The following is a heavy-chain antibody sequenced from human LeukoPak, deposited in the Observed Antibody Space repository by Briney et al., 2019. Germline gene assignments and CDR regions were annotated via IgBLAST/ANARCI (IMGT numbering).Heavy chain of an antibody. CDR2: INPNSGGT. V-gene: IGHV1-2*02. J-gene: IGHJ4*02. Sequence: GASVKVSCKASGYTFTGYYMHCVRQAPGQGFEWMGWINPNSGGTNYAQKFRGRVTMTRDTSIRTAYMELSRLRSDDTAVYYCARYYYDSSGPFDYWGQGTLVTVSS. D-gene: IGHD3-22*01. CDR1: GYTFTGYY. CDR3: ARYYYDSSGPFDY.